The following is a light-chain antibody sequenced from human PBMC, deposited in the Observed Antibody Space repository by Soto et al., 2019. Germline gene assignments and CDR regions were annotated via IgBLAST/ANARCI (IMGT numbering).Light chain of an antibody. CDR1: SSDVGGYNY. Sequence: QSALTQPPSASGSPGQSVTISCTGTSSDVGGYNYVSWYQQHPGKAPKLMIYEVTKRPSGVPDRFSGFKSGNTASLTVSGLQAEDEADYYCRSHAGSNSVIFGGGTKLTVL. CDR3: RSHAGSNSVI. CDR2: EVT. V-gene: IGLV2-8*01. J-gene: IGLJ2*01.